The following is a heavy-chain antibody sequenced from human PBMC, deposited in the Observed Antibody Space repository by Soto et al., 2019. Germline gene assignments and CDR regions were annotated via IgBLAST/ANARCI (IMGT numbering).Heavy chain of an antibody. Sequence: EVKLLESGGGLVQPGGSLRLSCAASVFTFSSYAMRWVRQSPGKGLEWVSAISGSGDSTYYADSVKGRFTVSRDNSKNTLYLQRNSLRAEDTAVYYWARRGSGSYYDYWGQGTRVNVSS. J-gene: IGHJ4*02. CDR3: ARRGSGSYYDY. D-gene: IGHD1-26*01. CDR1: VFTFSSYA. CDR2: ISGSGDST. V-gene: IGHV3-23*01.